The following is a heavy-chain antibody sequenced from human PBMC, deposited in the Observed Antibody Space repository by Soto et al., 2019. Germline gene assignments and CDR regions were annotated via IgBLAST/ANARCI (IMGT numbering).Heavy chain of an antibody. V-gene: IGHV5-10-1*01. CDR2: IDPSDSYI. J-gene: IGHJ4*02. CDR3: ARRLGAITGDF. CDR1: GYSFTVYW. Sequence: GESLKISCNGSGYSFTVYWFNLVLQMPGKGLEWMGRIDPSDSYINYSPSFQGHVTISADKSISTAYLQWSSLKASDTAIYYCARRLGAITGDFWGPGTLVTVSS. D-gene: IGHD3-16*01.